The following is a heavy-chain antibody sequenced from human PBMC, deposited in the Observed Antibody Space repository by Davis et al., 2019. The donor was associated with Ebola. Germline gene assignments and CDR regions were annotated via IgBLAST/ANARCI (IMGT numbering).Heavy chain of an antibody. Sequence: GGSLRLSCAASGFTFSSYAMHWVRQAPGKGLEWVAVISYDGSNKYYADSVKGRFTISRDNSKNTLYLQMNSLRAEDTAVYYCARGWVRAVAGNLGHYYYGMDVWGQGTTVTVSS. CDR3: ARGWVRAVAGNLGHYYYGMDV. D-gene: IGHD6-19*01. CDR2: ISYDGSNK. J-gene: IGHJ6*02. V-gene: IGHV3-30-3*01. CDR1: GFTFSSYA.